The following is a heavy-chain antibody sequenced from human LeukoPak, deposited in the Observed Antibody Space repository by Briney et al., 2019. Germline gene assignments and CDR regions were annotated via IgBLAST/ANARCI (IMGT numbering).Heavy chain of an antibody. J-gene: IGHJ4*02. CDR2: ISTYNGNT. CDR1: GYTFTGYY. Sequence: GASVKVSCKASGYTFTGYYMHWVRQAPGQGLAWMGWISTYNGNTKYAQKFQGRVTMTTDTSTSTAYMELRSLRSDDTAVFYCARGLPPRRNYDSSGYYSYYFDFWGQGTLVTVSS. V-gene: IGHV1-18*04. D-gene: IGHD3-22*01. CDR3: ARGLPPRRNYDSSGYYSYYFDF.